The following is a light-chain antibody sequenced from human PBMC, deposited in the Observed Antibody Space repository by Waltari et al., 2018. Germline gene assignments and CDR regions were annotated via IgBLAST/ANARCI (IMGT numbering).Light chain of an antibody. Sequence: SYELAQPPSVSVSPGQTASITCSGHKLGDTNICWYQQKPGRSPVLVIFQDDKRPSGIPERFSGSNSENTATLIISATQAMDEADYYCQAWDRSAGVFGGGTKLTVL. J-gene: IGLJ2*01. V-gene: IGLV3-1*01. CDR3: QAWDRSAGV. CDR1: KLGDTN. CDR2: QDD.